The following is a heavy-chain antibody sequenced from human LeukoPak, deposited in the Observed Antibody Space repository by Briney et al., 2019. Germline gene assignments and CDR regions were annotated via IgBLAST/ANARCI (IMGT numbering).Heavy chain of an antibody. CDR3: ARDSIYCSGGSCYFY. CDR2: IYYSGST. J-gene: IGHJ4*02. Sequence: SETLSLTCTVSGGSISSTSYYWDWIRQPPGKGLEWIGSIYYSGSTYYNPSLKSRVTISVDTSKNQFSLKLSSVTAADTAVYYCARDSIYCSGGSCYFYWGQGTLVTVSS. D-gene: IGHD2-15*01. CDR1: GGSISSTSYY. V-gene: IGHV4-39*02.